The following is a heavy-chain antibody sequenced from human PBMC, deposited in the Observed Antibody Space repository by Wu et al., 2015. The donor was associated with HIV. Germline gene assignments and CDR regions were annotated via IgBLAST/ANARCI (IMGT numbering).Heavy chain of an antibody. CDR2: MNPKNGDT. Sequence: QVQLVQSGAEVKKSRASVKVSCKASGYIFTGYYTHWVRQAPGQGLEWMGWMNPKNGDTSYAQKFQGRATMTRDTSISTAYMELSRLRSDDTAVYYCASGFRDKWYFDLWGRGTLVHCLL. J-gene: IGHJ2*01. V-gene: IGHV1-2*02. CDR3: ASGFRDKWYFDL. D-gene: IGHD3-10*01. CDR1: GYIFTGYY.